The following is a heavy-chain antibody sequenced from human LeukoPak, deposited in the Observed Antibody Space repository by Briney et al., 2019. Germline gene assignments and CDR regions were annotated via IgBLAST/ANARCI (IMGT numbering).Heavy chain of an antibody. J-gene: IGHJ4*02. D-gene: IGHD3-16*02. CDR3: TTAPIMITFGGVIVYFDY. Sequence: GGSLRLSCAASGFTFSNAWMSWVCQAPGKGLEWVGRIKSKTDGGTTDYAAPVKGRFTISRDDSKNTLYLQMNSLKTEDTAVYYCTTAPIMITFGGVIVYFDYWGQGTLVTVSS. V-gene: IGHV3-15*01. CDR2: IKSKTDGGTT. CDR1: GFTFSNAW.